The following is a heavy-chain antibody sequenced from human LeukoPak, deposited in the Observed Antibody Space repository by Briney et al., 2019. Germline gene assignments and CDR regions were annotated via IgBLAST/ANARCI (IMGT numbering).Heavy chain of an antibody. CDR1: VGSVSRGSYY. Sequence: SETLSLTRTVSVGSVSRGSYYWSWIRQPPGKGLEWIGYIYYSGSTNYNPSLKSRVTISVDTSKNQFSLKLSSVTAADTAVYYCARAVGYCSSTSCYVADYYYGMDVWGKGTTVTVSS. D-gene: IGHD2-2*01. CDR2: IYYSGST. J-gene: IGHJ6*04. V-gene: IGHV4-61*01. CDR3: ARAVGYCSSTSCYVADYYYGMDV.